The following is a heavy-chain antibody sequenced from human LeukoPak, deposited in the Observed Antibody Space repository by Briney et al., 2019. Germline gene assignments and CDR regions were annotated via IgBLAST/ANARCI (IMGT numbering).Heavy chain of an antibody. Sequence: GGSLRLSCAASGFTFSSYWMHWVRQAPGKGLVWVSRINSDGSSTSYADSVKGRFTISRDNSKNTLYLQMNSLRAEDTAVYYCAKAYSGSYRGAFDIWGQGTMVTVSS. V-gene: IGHV3-74*01. D-gene: IGHD1-26*01. CDR3: AKAYSGSYRGAFDI. CDR2: INSDGSST. J-gene: IGHJ3*02. CDR1: GFTFSSYW.